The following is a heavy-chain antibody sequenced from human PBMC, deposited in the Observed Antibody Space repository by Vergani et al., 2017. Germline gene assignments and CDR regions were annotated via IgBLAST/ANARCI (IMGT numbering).Heavy chain of an antibody. CDR3: ARHREGDSSGYRTFDI. CDR1: GYTFTSYY. Sequence: QVQLVQSGAEVKKPGASVKVSCKASGYTFTSYYMHWVRQAPGQGLEWMGIINPSGGSTSYAQKFQGRVTMTRDTSTSTVYMELRSLRSDDTAVYYCARHREGDSSGYRTFDIWGQGTMVTVSS. CDR2: INPSGGST. V-gene: IGHV1-46*01. D-gene: IGHD3-22*01. J-gene: IGHJ3*02.